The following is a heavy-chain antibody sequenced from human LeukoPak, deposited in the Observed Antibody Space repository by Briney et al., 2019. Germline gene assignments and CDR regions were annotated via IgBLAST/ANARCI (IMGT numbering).Heavy chain of an antibody. CDR3: ARALDYFDY. V-gene: IGHV3-21*01. J-gene: IGHJ4*02. Sequence: GGSLRLSCAASGFTFSSYSMNCVRQAPGMGLVGVSSISSSSSYIYYAYSVKGRFTISRDNAKNSLYLQMNSLRAEDTAVYYCARALDYFDYWGQGTLVTVSS. CDR2: ISSSSSYI. D-gene: IGHD3-16*01. CDR1: GFTFSSYS.